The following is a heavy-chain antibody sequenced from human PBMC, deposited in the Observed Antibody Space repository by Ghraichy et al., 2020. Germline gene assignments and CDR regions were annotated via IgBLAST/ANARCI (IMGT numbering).Heavy chain of an antibody. CDR3: ARVLLGVVTEKGYFDY. CDR2: ISAYNGNT. Sequence: ASVKVSCKASGYTFTSYGISWVRQAPGQGLEWMGWISAYNGNTNYAQKLQGRVTMTTDTSTSTAYMELRSLRSDDTAVYYCARVLLGVVTEKGYFDYWGQGTLVTVSS. V-gene: IGHV1-18*04. D-gene: IGHD3-3*01. CDR1: GYTFTSYG. J-gene: IGHJ4*02.